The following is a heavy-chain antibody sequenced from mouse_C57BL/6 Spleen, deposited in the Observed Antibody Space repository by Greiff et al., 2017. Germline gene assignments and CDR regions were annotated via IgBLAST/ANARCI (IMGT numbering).Heavy chain of an antibody. CDR3: TNDYDGAY. D-gene: IGHD2-4*01. J-gene: IGHJ4*01. CDR1: GFTFSNYW. V-gene: IGHV6-3*01. CDR2: IRLKSDNYAT. Sequence: EVKLMESGGGLVQPGGSMKLSCVASGFTFSNYWMNWVRQSPEKGLEWVAQIRLKSDNYATHYAESVKGRFTISRDDSKSSVYLQMNNLRAEDTGIYYCTNDYDGAYWGLGTSVTVSS.